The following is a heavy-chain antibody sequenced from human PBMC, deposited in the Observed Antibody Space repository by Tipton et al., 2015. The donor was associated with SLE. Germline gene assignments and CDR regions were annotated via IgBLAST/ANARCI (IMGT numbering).Heavy chain of an antibody. V-gene: IGHV4-39*07. CDR2: IYYSGST. Sequence: TLSLTCTVSGGSISSSSYYWGWIRQPPGKGLEWIGSIYYSGSTYYNPSLKSRVTISVDTSKNQFSLKLSSVTAADTAVYYCARRGMFRGLTNWFDPWGQGTLVTVSS. J-gene: IGHJ5*02. D-gene: IGHD3-10*01. CDR1: GGSISSSSYY. CDR3: ARRGMFRGLTNWFDP.